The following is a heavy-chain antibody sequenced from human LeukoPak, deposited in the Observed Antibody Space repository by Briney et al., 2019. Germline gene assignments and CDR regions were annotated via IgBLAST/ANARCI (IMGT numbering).Heavy chain of an antibody. CDR3: ARLRRDGYLFDY. D-gene: IGHD5-24*01. CDR1: GGSISSYY. J-gene: IGHJ4*02. V-gene: IGHV4-59*01. Sequence: SETLSLTCTVSGGSISSYYWSWIRQPPGKGLEWIGYIYYSGSTNYNPSLKSRVTISVDTSKNQFSLKLSSVTAADTAVYYCARLRRDGYLFDYWGQGTLVTVSS. CDR2: IYYSGST.